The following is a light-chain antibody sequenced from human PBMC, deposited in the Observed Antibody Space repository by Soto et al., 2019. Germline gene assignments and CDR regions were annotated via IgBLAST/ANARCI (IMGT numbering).Light chain of an antibody. Sequence: QSALTQPASVSGSPGQSITISCTGTSSDVGGYNYVSWYQQHPGKAPKLMIYDVSNRPSGVSNRFSGSKSGNTASPTISGLQAEDEADYYCSSYTSSIPYVFGTGTKLTVL. CDR1: SSDVGGYNY. CDR3: SSYTSSIPYV. CDR2: DVS. J-gene: IGLJ1*01. V-gene: IGLV2-14*01.